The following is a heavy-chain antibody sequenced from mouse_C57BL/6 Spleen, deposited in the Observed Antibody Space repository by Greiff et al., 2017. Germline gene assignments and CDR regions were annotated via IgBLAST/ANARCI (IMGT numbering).Heavy chain of an antibody. J-gene: IGHJ4*01. CDR1: GYTFTSYG. CDR3: AKGVYYGSSFYAMDY. CDR2: IYPRSGNT. Sequence: QVHVKQSGAELARPGASVKLSCKASGYTFTSYGISWVKQRTGQGLEWIGEIYPRSGNTYYNEKFKGKATLTADKSSSTAYMELRSLTSEDSAVYFCAKGVYYGSSFYAMDYWGQGTSVTVSS. V-gene: IGHV1-81*01. D-gene: IGHD1-1*01.